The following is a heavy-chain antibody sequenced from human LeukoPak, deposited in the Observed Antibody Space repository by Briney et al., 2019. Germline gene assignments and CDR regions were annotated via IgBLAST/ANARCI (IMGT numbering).Heavy chain of an antibody. CDR1: GASIRSGDYY. CDR3: ARDCSGGSCYGAFDI. Sequence: SQTLSLTCTVSGASIRSGDYYWSWIRQPPGKGLEWIGYIYDSGSTYYNPSLKNRITISVDTSENQFSLKLSSVTATDTAVYYCARDCSGGSCYGAFDIGGQGTMVTVSS. D-gene: IGHD2-15*01. V-gene: IGHV4-30-4*01. CDR2: IYDSGST. J-gene: IGHJ3*02.